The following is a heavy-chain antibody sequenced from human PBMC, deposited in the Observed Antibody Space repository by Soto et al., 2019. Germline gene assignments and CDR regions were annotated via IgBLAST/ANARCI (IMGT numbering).Heavy chain of an antibody. Sequence: EVQLVESGGGLVQPGRSLRLSCAASGFTFDDYAMHWVRQAPGKGLEWVSGISWNSGSIGYADSVKGRFTISRDNAKNSLYLQMNSLRAEDTALYYCTKDMYSGSSRAFDIWGQGTMVTVSS. V-gene: IGHV3-9*01. J-gene: IGHJ3*02. CDR2: ISWNSGSI. CDR1: GFTFDDYA. CDR3: TKDMYSGSSRAFDI. D-gene: IGHD1-26*01.